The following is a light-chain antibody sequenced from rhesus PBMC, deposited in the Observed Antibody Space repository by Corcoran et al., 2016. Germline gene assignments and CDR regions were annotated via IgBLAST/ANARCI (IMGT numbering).Light chain of an antibody. CDR1: QSISSW. V-gene: IGKV1-22*01. CDR3: LQYSSSPWT. Sequence: DIQMTQSPSSLSASVGDTVTITCRASQSISSWLDWYQQKPGKAPKLLIYKASSLQSGVPSRLRGSGSGTDFTLTISSLQPEDFATYYCLQYSSSPWTFGQGTKVEIK. CDR2: KAS. J-gene: IGKJ1*01.